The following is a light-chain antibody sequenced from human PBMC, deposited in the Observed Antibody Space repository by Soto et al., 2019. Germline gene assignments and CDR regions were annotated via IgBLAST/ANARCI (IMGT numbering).Light chain of an antibody. CDR2: SAS. CDR3: LQHNSYPRT. J-gene: IGKJ1*01. V-gene: IGKV1-17*01. CDR1: QGIRTD. Sequence: DIQMTQSPSSLPASLGYTAAIPCRASQGIRTDLGWYQQKPGKAPKRLIYSASSLQSGVPSRFSGSGSGTEFTLTISSLQPQDFATYQSLQHNSYPRTFGQRGNVDIK.